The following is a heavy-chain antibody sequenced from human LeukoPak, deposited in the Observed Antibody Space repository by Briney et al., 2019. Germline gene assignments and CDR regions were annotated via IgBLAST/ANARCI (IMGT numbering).Heavy chain of an antibody. CDR2: INHSGST. Sequence: SETLSLTCAVYGGPFSDYYWSWIRQPPGKGLEWIGEINHSGSTNYNPSLKSRVTISVDTSKNQFSLKLSSVTAADTAVYYCARLTPDRDFDYWGQGTLVTVSS. V-gene: IGHV4-34*01. D-gene: IGHD3-16*01. CDR1: GGPFSDYY. J-gene: IGHJ4*02. CDR3: ARLTPDRDFDY.